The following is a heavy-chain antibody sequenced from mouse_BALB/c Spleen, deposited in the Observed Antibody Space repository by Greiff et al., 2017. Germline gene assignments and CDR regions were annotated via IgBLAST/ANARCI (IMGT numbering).Heavy chain of an antibody. V-gene: IGHV1-80*01. CDR3: ARLGEGNYVYAMDC. J-gene: IGHJ4*01. CDR1: GYAFSSYW. D-gene: IGHD2-1*01. CDR2: IYPGDGDT. Sequence: QVQLQQSGAELVRPGSSVKISCKASGYAFSSYWMNWVKQRPGQGLEWIGQIYPGDGDTNYNGKFKGKATLTADKSSSTAYMQLSSLTSEDSAVYFCARLGEGNYVYAMDCWGQGTSVTVSS.